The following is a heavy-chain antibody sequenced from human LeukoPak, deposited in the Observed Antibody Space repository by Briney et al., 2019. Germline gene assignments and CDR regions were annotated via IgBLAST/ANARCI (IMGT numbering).Heavy chain of an antibody. CDR1: GGSISSYY. V-gene: IGHV4-59*12. Sequence: PETLSLTCTVSGGSISSYYWSWIRQLPGKGLEWIGYIYYSGSTNYNPSLKSRVTISVDTSKNQFSLKLSSVTAADTAVYYCARDGKNYDILTKDDAFDIWGQGTMVTVSS. J-gene: IGHJ3*02. D-gene: IGHD3-9*01. CDR2: IYYSGST. CDR3: ARDGKNYDILTKDDAFDI.